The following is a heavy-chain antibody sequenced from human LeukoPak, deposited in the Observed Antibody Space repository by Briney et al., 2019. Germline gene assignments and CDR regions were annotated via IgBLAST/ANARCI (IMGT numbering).Heavy chain of an antibody. Sequence: ASVKASCKASRYTFTRYHMHWVRQAPGQGHEWMGIIQPSGGSTRYAKKFQGRVTMTRDTSTSTVYMELSSLRSEDTAVYYCARGAVGGRRFDYWGQGTLVTVSS. J-gene: IGHJ4*02. CDR2: IQPSGGST. CDR3: ARGAVGGRRFDY. V-gene: IGHV1-46*01. D-gene: IGHD6-19*01. CDR1: RYTFTRYH.